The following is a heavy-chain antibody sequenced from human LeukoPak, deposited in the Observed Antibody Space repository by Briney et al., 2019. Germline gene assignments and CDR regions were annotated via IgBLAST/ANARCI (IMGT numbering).Heavy chain of an antibody. D-gene: IGHD5-18*01. CDR1: RGTFSSYA. V-gene: IGHV1-69*05. Sequence: SVKVSCKASRGTFSSYAISWVRQAPGQGLEWMGGIIPIFGTANYAQKFQGRVTITTDESTSTAYMELSSLRSEDTAVYYCARVKTDTAHYYYYYYMDVWGKGTTVTVSS. J-gene: IGHJ6*03. CDR3: ARVKTDTAHYYYYYYMDV. CDR2: IIPIFGTA.